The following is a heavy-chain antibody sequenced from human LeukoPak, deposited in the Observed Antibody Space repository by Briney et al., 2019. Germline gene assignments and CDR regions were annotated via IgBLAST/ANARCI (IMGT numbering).Heavy chain of an antibody. CDR2: IYYSGST. CDR3: ARALWEPTENYYYMDV. CDR1: GGSISSGDCY. J-gene: IGHJ6*03. Sequence: PSETLSLTCTVSGGSISSGDCYWSWIRQPPGKGLEWIGYIYYSGSTYYNPSLKSRVTISVDTSKNQFSLKLSSVTAADTAVYYCARALWEPTENYYYMDVWGKGTTVTVSS. V-gene: IGHV4-30-4*08. D-gene: IGHD1-26*01.